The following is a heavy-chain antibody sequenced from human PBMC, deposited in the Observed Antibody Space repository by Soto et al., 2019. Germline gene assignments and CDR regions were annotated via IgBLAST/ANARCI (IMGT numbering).Heavy chain of an antibody. V-gene: IGHV1-18*01. Sequence: HVQLVQSEAEVRKPGASVKVSCKASGYTFSTHVISWVRQAPGQGLQWMGWISAYNGDTNYAQKFQGRLTVTTDTSTSTAYMELENLRSDDTAVYYCAKAADDILTAYPYYFDYWGQGTLVTVSS. CDR2: ISAYNGDT. J-gene: IGHJ4*02. D-gene: IGHD3-9*01. CDR1: GYTFSTHV. CDR3: AKAADDILTAYPYYFDY.